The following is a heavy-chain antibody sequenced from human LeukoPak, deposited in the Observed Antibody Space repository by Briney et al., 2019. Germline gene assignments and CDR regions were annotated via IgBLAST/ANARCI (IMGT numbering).Heavy chain of an antibody. V-gene: IGHV3-21*01. D-gene: IGHD3-10*01. CDR3: ARGSRDYGSGSYPTY. J-gene: IGHJ4*02. CDR1: GFTFSSYA. CDR2: ISSSSSYI. Sequence: GGSLRLSCAASGFTFSSYAMNWVRQAPGKGLEWVSSISSSSSYIYYVDSVKGRFTISRDNAKNSLYLQMNSLRAEDTAVYYCARGSRDYGSGSYPTYWGQGTLVTVSS.